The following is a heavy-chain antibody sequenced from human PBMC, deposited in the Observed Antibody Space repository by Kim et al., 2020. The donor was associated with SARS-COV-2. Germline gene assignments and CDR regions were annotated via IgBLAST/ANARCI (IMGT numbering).Heavy chain of an antibody. CDR2: IYPGDSDT. Sequence: GESLKISCKGSGYTFTSYWIGWVRQMPGKGLEWMGIIYPGDSDTRYSPSFQGQVTISVDKSISTAYLQWSSLKASDTAMYYCGRQISYYDSSGYFAYWGQGTLVTVSS. CDR3: GRQISYYDSSGYFAY. V-gene: IGHV5-51*01. CDR1: GYTFTSYW. J-gene: IGHJ4*02. D-gene: IGHD3-22*01.